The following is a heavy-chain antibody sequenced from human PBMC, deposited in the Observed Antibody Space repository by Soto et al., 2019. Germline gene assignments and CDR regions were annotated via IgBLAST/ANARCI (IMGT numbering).Heavy chain of an antibody. V-gene: IGHV1-3*05. J-gene: IGHJ4*02. CDR2: INAGNGNT. Sequence: QVQLVQSGAEEKKPGASVKVSCKASGYTFTSYAMHWVRQAPGQRLEWMGWINAGNGNTKYSQKFQGRVTITRDTSASTAYMELSSLRSEDTAVYYCARGGPQWLVLDYWGQGTLVTVSS. CDR3: ARGGPQWLVLDY. D-gene: IGHD6-19*01. CDR1: GYTFTSYA.